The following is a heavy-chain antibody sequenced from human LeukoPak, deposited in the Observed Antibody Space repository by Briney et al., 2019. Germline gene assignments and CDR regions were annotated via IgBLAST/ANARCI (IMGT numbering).Heavy chain of an antibody. Sequence: YYXXWIRQPXXKGLEWIGYIYYSGSTNYNPSLKSRVTISVDTSKTQFSLTLSSVTAADTAVYYCARERYYDFWSGYLKGYHYYGMDVWGQGTTVTVSS. J-gene: IGHJ6*02. CDR1: YY. V-gene: IGHV4-59*01. CDR3: ARERYYDFWSGYLKGYHYYGMDV. D-gene: IGHD3-3*01. CDR2: IYYSGST.